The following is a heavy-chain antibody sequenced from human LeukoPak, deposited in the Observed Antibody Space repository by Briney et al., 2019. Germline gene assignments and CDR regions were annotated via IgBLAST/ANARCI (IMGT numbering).Heavy chain of an antibody. CDR3: ARDSGSYYNP. J-gene: IGHJ5*02. D-gene: IGHD3-10*01. CDR1: GVTFSSYS. V-gene: IGHV3-21*01. Sequence: GGSLRLSCAASGVTFSSYSMNWVRQAPGKGLEWVSSISSSGSYIHYAASLKGRFTISRDNTKNSLYLQMTSLRAEDTALYYCARDSGSYYNPWGQGTLVTVSS. CDR2: ISSSGSYI.